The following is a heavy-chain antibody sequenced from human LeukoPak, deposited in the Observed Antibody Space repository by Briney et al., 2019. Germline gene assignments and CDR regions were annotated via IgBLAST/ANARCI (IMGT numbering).Heavy chain of an antibody. CDR1: GYTFTSNY. CDR3: ARDQEGFDY. Sequence: ASVKVSCKASGYTFTSNYIHWVRQAPGQGLEWMGTIYPRDGSTSYAQKFQGRVTVTRDTSTSTVHMELSGLRSEDTAVYYCARDQEGFDYWGQGTLVTVPS. CDR2: IYPRDGST. J-gene: IGHJ4*02. V-gene: IGHV1-46*01.